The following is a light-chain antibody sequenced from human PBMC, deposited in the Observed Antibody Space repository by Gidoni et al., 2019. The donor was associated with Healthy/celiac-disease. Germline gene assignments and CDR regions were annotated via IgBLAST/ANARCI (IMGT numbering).Light chain of an antibody. Sequence: EIVLTQSPATLSLSPGERATLSCRASQSVSSYLAWYHQKPGQAPRLLIYDASNRATGIPARFSGSGSVTDFTLTISILEPEDFAVYYCQQRSNWYSFGQGTKLEIK. J-gene: IGKJ2*03. CDR3: QQRSNWYS. CDR1: QSVSSY. V-gene: IGKV3-11*01. CDR2: DAS.